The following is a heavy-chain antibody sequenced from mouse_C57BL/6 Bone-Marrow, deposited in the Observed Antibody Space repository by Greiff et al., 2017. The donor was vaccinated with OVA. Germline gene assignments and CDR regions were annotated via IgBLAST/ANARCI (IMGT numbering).Heavy chain of an antibody. Sequence: QVQLQQPGAELVKPGASVKLSCKASGYTFTSYWMHWVKQRPGQGLEWIGMIHPNSGSTNYNEKFKSKATLTVDKSSSTAYMQLSSLTSEDSAVYYCAREALMVTTRAYWGQGTTLTVSS. D-gene: IGHD2-2*01. CDR2: IHPNSGST. J-gene: IGHJ2*01. CDR1: GYTFTSYW. CDR3: AREALMVTTRAY. V-gene: IGHV1-64*01.